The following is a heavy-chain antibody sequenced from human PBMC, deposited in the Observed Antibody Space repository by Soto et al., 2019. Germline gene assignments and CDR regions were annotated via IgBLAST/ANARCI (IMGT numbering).Heavy chain of an antibody. D-gene: IGHD5-18*01. J-gene: IGHJ4*02. V-gene: IGHV3-74*01. Sequence: EVQLVESGGGLVQPGGSLRLSCAASGFSLSDYWMHWVRQAPGEGLVWLSRITRDGSSTNYADSVKGRFTISRDNAKNTLYLQVNSLRGEDTAVYYCARGANGYYYFDYWGQGTLVTGSS. CDR3: ARGANGYYYFDY. CDR1: GFSLSDYW. CDR2: ITRDGSST.